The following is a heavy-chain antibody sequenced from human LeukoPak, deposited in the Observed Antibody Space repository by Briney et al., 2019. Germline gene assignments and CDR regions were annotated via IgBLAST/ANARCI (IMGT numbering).Heavy chain of an antibody. D-gene: IGHD3-10*01. CDR3: AREGSGRLPQLDH. V-gene: IGHV1-46*01. Sequence: AASVKDSRKASRYTFTSHYMQWVRPAPGQGGEWMGIINPSGWGTRNAQKFQGRVTMTRDTSTSTVYMELSSLRSEDTAVYYCAREGSGRLPQLDHWGQGTLVTVSS. CDR1: RYTFTSHY. J-gene: IGHJ4*02. CDR2: INPSGWGT.